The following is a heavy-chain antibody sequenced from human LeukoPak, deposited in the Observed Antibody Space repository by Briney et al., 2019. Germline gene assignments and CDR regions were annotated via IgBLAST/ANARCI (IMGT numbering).Heavy chain of an antibody. CDR2: MYYSGST. D-gene: IGHD5-12*01. Sequence: SETLSLTCTVSGGSISSSSPYCGWIRQPPGEGLEWIGSMYYSGSTYYNPSLKSRVTISVDTSKNQFSLRLSSVTAADTAVYYCARRGSGYDDNWFDPWGQGTLVTVSS. V-gene: IGHV4-39*01. CDR3: ARRGSGYDDNWFDP. J-gene: IGHJ5*02. CDR1: GGSISSSSPY.